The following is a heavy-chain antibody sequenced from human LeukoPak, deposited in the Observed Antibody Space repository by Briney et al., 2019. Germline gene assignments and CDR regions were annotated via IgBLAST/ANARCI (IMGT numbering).Heavy chain of an antibody. CDR3: AKGLGSITMIVVVINYLDY. J-gene: IGHJ4*02. Sequence: PGGSLRLSCAASGFTFSSYAMSWVRQAPGKGLERVSAISGSGGSTYYADSVKGRFTISRDNSKNTLYLQMNSLRAEDTAVYYCAKGLGSITMIVVVINYLDYWGQGTLVTVSS. CDR2: ISGSGGST. CDR1: GFTFSSYA. V-gene: IGHV3-23*01. D-gene: IGHD3-22*01.